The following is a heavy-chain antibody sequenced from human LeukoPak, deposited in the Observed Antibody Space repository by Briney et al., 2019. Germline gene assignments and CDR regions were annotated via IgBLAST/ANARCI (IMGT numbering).Heavy chain of an antibody. V-gene: IGHV1-69-2*01. D-gene: IGHD3-22*01. CDR1: GYTFTDYY. CDR2: VDPEDGET. J-gene: IGHJ4*02. CDR3: ATISSNYYDSLVDY. Sequence: ASVKVSCKVSGYTFTDYYMHWVQQAPGKGLEWMGLVDPEDGETIYAEKFQGRVTITADTSTDTAYMEPSSLRSEDTAVYYCATISSNYYDSLVDYWGQGTLVTVSS.